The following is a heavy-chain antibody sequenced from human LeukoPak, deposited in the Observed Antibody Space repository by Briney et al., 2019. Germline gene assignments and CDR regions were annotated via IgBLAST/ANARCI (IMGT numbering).Heavy chain of an antibody. D-gene: IGHD2-8*01. V-gene: IGHV4-4*07. CDR1: GGSINGYH. Sequence: SETLSLTCTVSGGSINGYHWIWIRQPAGKGLEWISLLYSGGRTNYNPCVGSRVTMSVDTSKHPFSMKLTSVTAADTAVYHCERDMLGLGYYFDYWGQGILVTVSS. CDR2: LYSGGRT. J-gene: IGHJ4*02. CDR3: ERDMLGLGYYFDY.